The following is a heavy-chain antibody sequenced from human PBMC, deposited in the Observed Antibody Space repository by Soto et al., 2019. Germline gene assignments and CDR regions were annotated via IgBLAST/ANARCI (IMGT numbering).Heavy chain of an antibody. CDR2: INPSGGST. CDR3: APSPTVTCLDY. V-gene: IGHV1-46*03. CDR1: GYTFTSYY. J-gene: IGHJ4*02. D-gene: IGHD4-4*01. Sequence: GPSVTVSCKASGYTFTSYYMHWVRQAPGQGLEWMGIINPSGGSTSYAQKFQGRATMTRDTSTSTVYMELSSLRSEDTAVYYCAPSPTVTCLDYWGQGTLVTVSS.